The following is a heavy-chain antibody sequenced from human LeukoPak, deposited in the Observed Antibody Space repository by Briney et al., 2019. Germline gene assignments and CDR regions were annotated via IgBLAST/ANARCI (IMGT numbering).Heavy chain of an antibody. CDR2: ISAYNGNT. V-gene: IGHV1-18*01. J-gene: IGHJ3*02. Sequence: ASVKFSCKASGYTFTSYGISWVRQAPGQGLEWMGWISAYNGNTNYAQKLQGRVTMTTDTSTSTAYMELRSLRSDDTAVYYCARGQEDIVVVPADGDAFDIWGXXXXXTVXX. D-gene: IGHD2-2*01. CDR3: ARGQEDIVVVPADGDAFDI. CDR1: GYTFTSYG.